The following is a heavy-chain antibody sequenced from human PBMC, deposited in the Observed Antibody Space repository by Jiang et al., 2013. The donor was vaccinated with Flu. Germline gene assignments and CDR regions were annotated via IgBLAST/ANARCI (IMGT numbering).Heavy chain of an antibody. CDR3: VREGDYGDNSPGY. CDR1: GGSISSYY. J-gene: IGHJ4*02. CDR2: IYYSGST. D-gene: IGHD4-17*01. Sequence: PGLVKPSETLSLTCTVSGGSISSYYWSWIRQPPGKGLEWIGYIYYSGSTNYNPSLKSRVTISVDTSKNQFSLKLSSVTAADTAVYYCVREGDYGDNSPGYWGQGILVAVSS. V-gene: IGHV4-59*01.